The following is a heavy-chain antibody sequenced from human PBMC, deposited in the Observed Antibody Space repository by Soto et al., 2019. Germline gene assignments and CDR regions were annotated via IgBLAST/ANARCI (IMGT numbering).Heavy chain of an antibody. CDR1: GGSISSSSYY. V-gene: IGHV4-39*01. D-gene: IGHD3-9*01. CDR2: IYYSGST. Sequence: PSETLSLTCTVSGGSISSSSYYWGWIRQPPGKGLEWIGSIYYSGSTYYNPSLKSRVTISVDTSKNQFPLKLSSVTAADTAVYYCAITIRSTLDYWGQRTLVTVSS. J-gene: IGHJ4*02. CDR3: AITIRSTLDY.